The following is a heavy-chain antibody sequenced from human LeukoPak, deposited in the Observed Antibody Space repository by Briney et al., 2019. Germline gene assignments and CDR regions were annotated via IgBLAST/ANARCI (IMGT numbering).Heavy chain of an antibody. CDR2: ISGMSSTI. V-gene: IGHV3-48*02. D-gene: IGHD1-1*01. Sequence: GGSLRLSCTASGFNFSSYSMTWVRQAPGKGLEWVSFISGMSSTIYYADSVKGRFTISRDNAKNSVYLQMNSLRDEDTAVYYCARDSSDAYNPEPGYWGQGTLVTVSS. J-gene: IGHJ4*02. CDR1: GFNFSSYS. CDR3: ARDSSDAYNPEPGY.